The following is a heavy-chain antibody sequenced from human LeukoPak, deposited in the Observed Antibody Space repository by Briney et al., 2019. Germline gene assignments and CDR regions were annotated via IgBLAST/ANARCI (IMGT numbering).Heavy chain of an antibody. CDR2: ISGSGDNT. CDR3: AKGSYYDSSGSFYFDY. D-gene: IGHD3-22*01. Sequence: GGSLRLSCAGSEVTFSSYAMSWVRQAPGKGLEWVSGISGSGDNTYYADSVKGRFTISRDNSKNTLYVQVNSLGTEDTAAYYCAKGSYYDSSGSFYFDYWGQGTLVTVSS. CDR1: EVTFSSYA. V-gene: IGHV3-23*01. J-gene: IGHJ4*02.